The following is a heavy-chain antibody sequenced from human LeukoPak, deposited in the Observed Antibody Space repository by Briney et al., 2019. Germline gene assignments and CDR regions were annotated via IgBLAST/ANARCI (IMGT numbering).Heavy chain of an antibody. V-gene: IGHV3-23*01. Sequence: GGSLRLSCAASGFTFSSYAMSRVRQAPGKGLERVSAISGSGGSRYYADSVEGRFTISRDNSKNTLYLQMISLRAEGTAVYYCAKPRSGWDGVDYFDYWGQGTLVTVSS. J-gene: IGHJ4*02. CDR1: GFTFSSYA. CDR2: ISGSGGSR. CDR3: AKPRSGWDGVDYFDY. D-gene: IGHD6-19*01.